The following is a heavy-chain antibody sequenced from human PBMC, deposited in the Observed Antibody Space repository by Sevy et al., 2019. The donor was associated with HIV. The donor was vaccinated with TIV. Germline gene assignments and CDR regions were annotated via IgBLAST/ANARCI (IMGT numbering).Heavy chain of an antibody. D-gene: IGHD3-16*01. CDR3: ARGGHLYYGMDV. Sequence: GGSLRLSCAASGFTFRTYNMNWVRQAPGKGLEWLSYISPSSSTIHYSDSVKGRFTISRDNPKSSLYLQMNSLRAGDTAVYYCARGGHLYYGMDVWGHGTTVTVSS. CDR1: GFTFRTYN. V-gene: IGHV3-48*01. CDR2: ISPSSSTI. J-gene: IGHJ6*02.